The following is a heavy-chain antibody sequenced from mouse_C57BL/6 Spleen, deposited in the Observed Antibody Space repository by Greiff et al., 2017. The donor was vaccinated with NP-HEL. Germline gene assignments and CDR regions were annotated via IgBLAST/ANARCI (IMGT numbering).Heavy chain of an antibody. Sequence: EVKLMESGGGLVQPFPSVSLSCASSGFTFTDYYMSWVRQPPGKALEWLGFIRNKANGNTTEYSASVKGRFTISRDNSQSILYLQMNALRAEDSATYYCEGYETVVAFDYWGQGTTLTVSS. CDR3: EGYETVVAFDY. CDR1: GFTFTDYY. V-gene: IGHV7-3*01. J-gene: IGHJ2*01. D-gene: IGHD1-1*01. CDR2: IRNKANGNTT.